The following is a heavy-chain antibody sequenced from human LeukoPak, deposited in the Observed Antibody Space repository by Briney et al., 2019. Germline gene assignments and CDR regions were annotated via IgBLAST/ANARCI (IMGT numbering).Heavy chain of an antibody. CDR1: GFTVSSNY. J-gene: IGHJ4*02. Sequence: GGSLGLSCAASGFTVSSNYMSWVRQAPGKGLEWVSVIYSGGSTYYADSVKGRFTISRDNSKNTLYLQMNSLRAEDTAVYYCAGGYSYGYSAPFDYWGQGTLVTVSS. CDR3: AGGYSYGYSAPFDY. D-gene: IGHD5-18*01. V-gene: IGHV3-53*01. CDR2: IYSGGST.